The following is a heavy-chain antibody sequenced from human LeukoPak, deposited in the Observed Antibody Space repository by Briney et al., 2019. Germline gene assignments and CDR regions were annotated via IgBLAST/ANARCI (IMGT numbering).Heavy chain of an antibody. CDR2: INTSGDI. CDR3: GIFEYGDYGDY. V-gene: IGHV3-21*04. CDR1: GFTFSSYC. Sequence: GGSLRLSCAASGFTFSSYCMNWVRQAPGKGLEWASSINTSGDIYYADPVKGRFTISRDTAKNTLFLQMNSLRAEDTAVYYCGIFEYGDYGDYWGQGTLVTVSS. D-gene: IGHD4-17*01. J-gene: IGHJ4*02.